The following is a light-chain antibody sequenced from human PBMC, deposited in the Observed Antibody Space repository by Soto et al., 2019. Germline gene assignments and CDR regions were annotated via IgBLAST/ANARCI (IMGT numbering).Light chain of an antibody. CDR1: QSVTTSY. V-gene: IGKV3-20*01. Sequence: EVVLTQSPGSLSLSPGAIATLSCCASQSVTTSYLAWYQQKPGQAPRLLIYGAFSMATGIPDRFSGSGSVTGCTLTISRLQPEAFAVSHCQQYCKSRYTFGQGTKLE. CDR2: GAF. CDR3: QQYCKSRYT. J-gene: IGKJ2*01.